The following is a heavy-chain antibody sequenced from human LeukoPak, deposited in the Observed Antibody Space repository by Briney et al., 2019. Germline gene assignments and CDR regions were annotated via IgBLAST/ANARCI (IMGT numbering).Heavy chain of an antibody. CDR1: GGPINSGNYY. D-gene: IGHD5-18*01. Sequence: SETLSPTCTVSGGPINSGNYYWGWIRQYPEKGLQWIANIHHGGTTYYNPSLKSRVTISIDTSKKQFSLMLTSVTAADPAVYYCARGDSYGSFDYWGQGILVTVSS. CDR3: ARGDSYGSFDY. J-gene: IGHJ4*02. V-gene: IGHV4-31*02. CDR2: IHHGGTT.